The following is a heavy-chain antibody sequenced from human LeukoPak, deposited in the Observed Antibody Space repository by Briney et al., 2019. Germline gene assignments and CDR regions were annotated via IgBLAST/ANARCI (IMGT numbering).Heavy chain of an antibody. CDR2: IYPGDSDT. J-gene: IGHJ4*02. CDR1: GYSFTSYW. CDR3: ARRGGYCSGGSCYFDY. V-gene: IGHV5-51*01. Sequence: GESLKISCKGSGYSFTSYWIGWVRQMPGKGLEWMGIIYPGDSDTRYSPSFQGQVTISADKSISTAYLQWSSLEASDTAMYYCARRGGYCSGGSCYFDYWGQGTLVTVSS. D-gene: IGHD2-15*01.